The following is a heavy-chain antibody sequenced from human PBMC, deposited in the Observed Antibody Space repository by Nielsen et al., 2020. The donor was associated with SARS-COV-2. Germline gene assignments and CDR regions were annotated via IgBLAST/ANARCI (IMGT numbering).Heavy chain of an antibody. V-gene: IGHV3-11*01. CDR2: ISSSGSTI. Sequence: GESLKISCAASGFTFSDFYMSWIRQAPGKGLEWLSYISSSGSTIYYADSVKGRFTISRDNAENSLYLQLNSLGAEDTAVYYCARRYNFADYWGRGTLVTVSS. CDR1: GFTFSDFY. J-gene: IGHJ4*02. D-gene: IGHD1-1*01. CDR3: ARRYNFADY.